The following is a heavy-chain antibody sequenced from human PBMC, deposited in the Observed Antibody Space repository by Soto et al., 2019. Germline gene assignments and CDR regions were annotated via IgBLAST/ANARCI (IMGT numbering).Heavy chain of an antibody. Sequence: EVQLVESGGGLVQPGRSLRLSCAASGFTFDDYAMHWVRQAPGKGLEWVSGISWNSGSIGYADSVKGRFTISRDNAKNSLYLQMNSLRAEDTALYYCAKDRGDGDYVAVDYWGQGTLVTVSS. V-gene: IGHV3-9*01. J-gene: IGHJ4*02. CDR2: ISWNSGSI. CDR3: AKDRGDGDYVAVDY. D-gene: IGHD4-17*01. CDR1: GFTFDDYA.